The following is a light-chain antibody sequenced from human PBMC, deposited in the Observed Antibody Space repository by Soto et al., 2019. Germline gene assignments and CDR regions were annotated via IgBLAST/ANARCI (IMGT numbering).Light chain of an antibody. CDR2: EVS. CDR1: SSDVGGYNY. Sequence: QSALTQPPSASGSPGQSVTISCTGTSSDVGGYNYVSWYQQHPGKAPKLMIYEVSKRPSGVPDRFSGSKSGNTASLTASGLQAEDEADYYCSTYAGSKVVLGGGTKLPV. V-gene: IGLV2-8*01. CDR3: STYAGSKVV. J-gene: IGLJ2*01.